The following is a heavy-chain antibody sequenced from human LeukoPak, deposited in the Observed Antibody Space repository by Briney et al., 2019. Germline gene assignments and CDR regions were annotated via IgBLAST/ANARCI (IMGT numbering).Heavy chain of an antibody. J-gene: IGHJ6*03. V-gene: IGHV3-30*18. CDR2: ISYDGSNE. D-gene: IGHD2-15*01. Sequence: GGSLRLSCAASGFTFSTYAMNWVRQAPGKGLEWVAIISYDGSNEYYADSVKGRSTISRDDSKNTLYLQMNSLRAEDTAIYYCAKNADRGAYCSGGSCYPYYYYYTDVWGEGTTVTISS. CDR3: AKNADRGAYCSGGSCYPYYYYYTDV. CDR1: GFTFSTYA.